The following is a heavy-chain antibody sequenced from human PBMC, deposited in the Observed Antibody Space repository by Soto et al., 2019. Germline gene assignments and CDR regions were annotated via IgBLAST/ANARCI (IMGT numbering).Heavy chain of an antibody. D-gene: IGHD5-12*01. V-gene: IGHV3-15*07. J-gene: IGHJ4*02. CDR2: IKSRPAGGTT. CDR3: VRDSPGYSRGADD. CDR1: GFSFIDAW. Sequence: EVQLEESGGGLVKPGGSLRLTCAASGFSFIDAWMNWVRQVPGKGLEWVGHIKSRPAGGTTVYAAPVQGRFSISRDDSRNTVYLQMNSLRTEDTALYYCVRDSPGYSRGADDWGQGTLVTVSS.